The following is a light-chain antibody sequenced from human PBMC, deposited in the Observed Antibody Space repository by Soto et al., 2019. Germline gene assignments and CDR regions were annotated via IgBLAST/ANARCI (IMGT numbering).Light chain of an antibody. CDR1: QSVGTY. CDR3: QQYNDWPRT. V-gene: IGKV3-15*01. J-gene: IGKJ1*01. CDR2: GAS. Sequence: EIVMTQSPATLSVSPGERATLSCRASQSVGTYLAWYQQKPGQAPRILIYGASTRAAGISPRFSGGGSGTEFTLTISSLQSEDFAVYHCQQYNDWPRTFGQGTKVGMK.